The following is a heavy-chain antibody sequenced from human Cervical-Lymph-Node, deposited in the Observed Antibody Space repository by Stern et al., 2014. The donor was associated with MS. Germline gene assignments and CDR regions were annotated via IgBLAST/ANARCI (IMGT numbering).Heavy chain of an antibody. CDR1: GFSPRTPGVG. V-gene: IGHV2-5*02. Sequence: QVTLKESGPTLVKPTQTLTLTCTFSGFSPRTPGVGVGWIRQPPGKDLEWLALIYWDDDKRYSPSLKSRLTITKDTSKNQVVLTMTNMDPVDTATYYCAHEDTAMVMGYWGQGTLVTVSS. CDR3: AHEDTAMVMGY. J-gene: IGHJ4*02. CDR2: IYWDDDK. D-gene: IGHD5-18*01.